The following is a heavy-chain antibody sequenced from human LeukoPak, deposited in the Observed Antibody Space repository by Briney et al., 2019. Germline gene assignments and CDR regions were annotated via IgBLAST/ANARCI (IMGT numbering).Heavy chain of an antibody. CDR1: GYTFTGYY. D-gene: IGHD1-26*01. CDR2: INPNSGGT. J-gene: IGHJ3*02. Sequence: ASVKVSCKASGYTFTGYYMHWVRQAPGQGLEWMGWINPNSGGTNYAQKFQGRVTMTRDTSISTAYMELSRLRSDDTAVYYCASYGGSGSWEYAFDIWGQGTMVTVSS. V-gene: IGHV1-2*02. CDR3: ASYGGSGSWEYAFDI.